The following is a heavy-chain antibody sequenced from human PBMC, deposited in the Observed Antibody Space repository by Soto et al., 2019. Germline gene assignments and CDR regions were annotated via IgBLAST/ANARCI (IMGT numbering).Heavy chain of an antibody. D-gene: IGHD6-13*01. V-gene: IGHV3-23*01. Sequence: EVQLLESGGGLVQPGGSLRLSGAASGFTFSRYGMSWVRQAPGKGLEWVSGISGSGGSTYYADSVKGRFTISRDNPKNTLYLQMNSLRAEDTAVYYCAKEGRYSSSRGYFDYWGQGTLVTVSS. CDR2: ISGSGGST. CDR3: AKEGRYSSSRGYFDY. CDR1: GFTFSRYG. J-gene: IGHJ4*02.